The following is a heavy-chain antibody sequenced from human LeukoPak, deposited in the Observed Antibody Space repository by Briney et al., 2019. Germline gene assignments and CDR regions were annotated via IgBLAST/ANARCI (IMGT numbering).Heavy chain of an antibody. V-gene: IGHV3-30*18. D-gene: IGHD6-19*01. J-gene: IGHJ4*02. Sequence: GGSLRLSCAPSGFTFFIDGMHWVRQAPGRGLEWVSLISYDGSNKYYADSVKGGFTISRDNSKNTLYLQMNSMRAEDTAVYYCAKVQLLAVADPPTLEYWGRGTLVTVSS. CDR2: ISYDGSNK. CDR1: GFTFFIDG. CDR3: AKVQLLAVADPPTLEY.